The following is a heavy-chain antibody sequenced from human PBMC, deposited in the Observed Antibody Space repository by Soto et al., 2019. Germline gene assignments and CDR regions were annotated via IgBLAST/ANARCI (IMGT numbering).Heavy chain of an antibody. Sequence: SETLSLTCTVSGASISGYYWSWIRKSAGKGLEWIGRICATGTTDYNPSLKSRVMMSVDTSKKQFSLKLRSVTAADTAVYYCGRDGTKTLRDWFDPGGQGISVTVSS. CDR1: GASISGYY. D-gene: IGHD1-1*01. V-gene: IGHV4-4*07. J-gene: IGHJ5*02. CDR2: ICATGTT. CDR3: GRDGTKTLRDWFDP.